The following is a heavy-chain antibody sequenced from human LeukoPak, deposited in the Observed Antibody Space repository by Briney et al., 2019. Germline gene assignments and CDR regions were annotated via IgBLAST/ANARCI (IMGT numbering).Heavy chain of an antibody. V-gene: IGHV1-58*01. Sequence: SVKVSCKASGFTFTSSAVQWVRQARGQRLEWIGWIVVGSGNTNYAQKFQERVTITRDMSTSTAYMELSSLRSEDTAVYYCAAAPLYSSSSESWYFDLWGRGTLVTVSS. CDR2: IVVGSGNT. D-gene: IGHD6-6*01. J-gene: IGHJ2*01. CDR3: AAAPLYSSSSESWYFDL. CDR1: GFTFTSSA.